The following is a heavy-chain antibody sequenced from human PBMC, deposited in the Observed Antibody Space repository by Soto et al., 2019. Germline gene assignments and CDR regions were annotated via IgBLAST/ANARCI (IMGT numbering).Heavy chain of an antibody. J-gene: IGHJ4*02. CDR2: LFHTGTT. CDR1: DGYIRSYF. V-gene: IGHV4-38-2*02. Sequence: SGTLSLTYTVSDGYIRSYFWGWIRQPPGKGLEWIGSLFHTGTTHYSPSLKSRATIFLDRSKNQFSLKLTSVTAADTAIYYCARDGLRYFDSSGYYSGPPLDFWGQGARVTVSS. D-gene: IGHD3-22*01. CDR3: ARDGLRYFDSSGYYSGPPLDF.